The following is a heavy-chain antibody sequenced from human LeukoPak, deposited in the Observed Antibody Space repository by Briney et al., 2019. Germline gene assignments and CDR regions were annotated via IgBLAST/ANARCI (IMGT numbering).Heavy chain of an antibody. CDR1: GFTFSSYG. CDR2: ISYDGSNK. Sequence: GGSLRLSCAASGFTFSSYGMHWVRQAPGKGLEWVAVISYDGSNKYYADSVKGRFTISRDNSKNTLYLQMNSLRAEDTAVYYCAKDGGEYSYGYYYYYGMDVWGQGTTVTVSS. J-gene: IGHJ6*02. CDR3: AKDGGEYSYGYYYYYGMDV. D-gene: IGHD5-18*01. V-gene: IGHV3-30*18.